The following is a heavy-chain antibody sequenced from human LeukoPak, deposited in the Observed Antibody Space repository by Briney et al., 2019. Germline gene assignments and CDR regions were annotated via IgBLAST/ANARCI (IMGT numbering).Heavy chain of an antibody. Sequence: GGSLRLSCAASGFTFDDYAMHWVRQTPGKGLEWVSLISGDGGSTCYADSVKGRFTISRDNSKNSLYLQMNSLRTEDTALYYCAKDGSSSSPFDYWGQGTLVTVSS. J-gene: IGHJ4*02. CDR2: ISGDGGST. V-gene: IGHV3-43*02. D-gene: IGHD6-13*01. CDR1: GFTFDDYA. CDR3: AKDGSSSSPFDY.